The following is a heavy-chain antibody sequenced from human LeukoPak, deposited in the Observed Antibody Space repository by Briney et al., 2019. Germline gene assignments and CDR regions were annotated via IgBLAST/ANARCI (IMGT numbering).Heavy chain of an antibody. CDR1: GFSFSSYW. CDR2: IKPDGSDK. D-gene: IGHD3-22*01. CDR3: ARLGDSSGYYDF. V-gene: IGHV3-7*01. Sequence: GGSLRLSCAASGFSFSSYWMSWVRQAPGKGLEWVANIKPDGSDKYYVDSMKGRSTTSRDNAKNSLYLQMNSLRAEDTAVYYCARLGDSSGYYDFWGQGALVTVSS. J-gene: IGHJ4*02.